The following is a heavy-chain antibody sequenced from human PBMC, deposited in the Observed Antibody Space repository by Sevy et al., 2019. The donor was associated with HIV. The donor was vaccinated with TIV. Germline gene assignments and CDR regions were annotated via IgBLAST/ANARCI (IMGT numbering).Heavy chain of an antibody. CDR2: IIPIFRTT. V-gene: IGHV1-69*13. D-gene: IGHD2-2*01. CDR3: ARTPVVTTSGATDLYFEN. CDR1: GGTFSSYA. Sequence: AAVKVSCKASGGTFSSYALSWVRQAPGQGLERLGGIIPIFRTTNLSQKFQGRVTITADDSRSTVYMELSTLRSADTAVYYCARTPVVTTSGATDLYFENWGQGTPVTVSS. J-gene: IGHJ4*02.